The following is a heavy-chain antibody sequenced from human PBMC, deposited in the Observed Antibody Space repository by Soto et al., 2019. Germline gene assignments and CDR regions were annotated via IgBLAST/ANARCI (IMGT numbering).Heavy chain of an antibody. CDR2: VSTYNGNT. CDR3: TRGAGQGSGSYD. CDR1: GYIFTSFG. V-gene: IGHV1-18*01. D-gene: IGHD3-10*01. J-gene: IGHJ4*02. Sequence: QVQLVQSGAEVKKPGASVKASCKASGYIFTSFGITWLQRAPGQGLEWMGWVSTYNGNTKYAQKLQGRVTMSTDTSTSTAYMELRSLRSDDTAVYYCTRGAGQGSGSYDWGQGTLVTVSS.